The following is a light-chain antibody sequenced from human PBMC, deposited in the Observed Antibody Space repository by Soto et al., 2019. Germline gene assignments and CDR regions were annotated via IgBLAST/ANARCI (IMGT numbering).Light chain of an antibody. CDR3: QQLNSYPSIT. Sequence: DIQMTQSPSTLSASAGDRVTITCRASQSIRSSLAWYQQKPGKAPNLLIYAASTLQSGVPSRFSGSGSGTDFTLTISSLQPEDFATYYCQQLNSYPSITFGQGTRLENK. J-gene: IGKJ5*01. CDR2: AAS. CDR1: QSIRSS. V-gene: IGKV1-9*01.